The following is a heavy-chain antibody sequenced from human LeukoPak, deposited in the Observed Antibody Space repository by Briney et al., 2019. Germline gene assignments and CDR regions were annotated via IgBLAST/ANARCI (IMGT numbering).Heavy chain of an antibody. CDR1: GFTFNNHG. Sequence: GGSLRLFCAASGFTFNNHGMHWVRQAPGKGLEWVAVVWYDGSNKYYADSVKGRFTISRDNSKNTLYLQMNSLRAEDTAVYYCARAGVLGQQLVGAFDIWGQGTMVTVSS. V-gene: IGHV3-33*01. CDR2: VWYDGSNK. D-gene: IGHD6-13*01. CDR3: ARAGVLGQQLVGAFDI. J-gene: IGHJ3*02.